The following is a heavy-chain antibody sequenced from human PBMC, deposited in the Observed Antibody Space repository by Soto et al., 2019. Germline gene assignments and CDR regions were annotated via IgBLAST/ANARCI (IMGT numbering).Heavy chain of an antibody. CDR3: TRWNGYGDL. CDR1: GFSFSTYG. Sequence: GGSLRLSCVVSGFSFSTYGVTWVRQAPGKGLEWVCGVSGGSGVTHYTDSVKGRFTISGDDSKNTVYLQMHSLRGEDTAVYYCTRWNGYGDLWGQGTLVTVSS. J-gene: IGHJ5*02. CDR2: VSGGSGVT. V-gene: IGHV3-23*01. D-gene: IGHD1-1*01.